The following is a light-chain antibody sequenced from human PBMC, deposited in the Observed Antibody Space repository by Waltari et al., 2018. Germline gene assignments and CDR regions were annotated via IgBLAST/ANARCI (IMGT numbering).Light chain of an antibody. V-gene: IGKV4-1*01. CDR1: QSVLYSSNNMNY. CDR2: WAS. Sequence: DIVVTQSPDSVAVSLGERATITCKSSQSVLYSSNNMNYLAWYQQKPGQPPTLLIYWASTRESGVPDRFSGSGSGTDFTLTINTLQAEDMAVYYCQQYYSTPPAFGQGTRVEI. CDR3: QQYYSTPPA. J-gene: IGKJ1*01.